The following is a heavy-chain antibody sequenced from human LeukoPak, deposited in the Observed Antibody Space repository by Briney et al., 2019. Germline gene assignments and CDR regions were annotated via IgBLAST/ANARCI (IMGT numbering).Heavy chain of an antibody. CDR2: IYYGGSG. D-gene: IGHD3-3*01. CDR3: ARHGAVMSGIGYYDL. V-gene: IGHV4-59*08. CDR1: GGSINIYY. Sequence: SETLSLTCTVSGGSINIYYWRWLPQPPGEDLRCSESIYYGGSGDDNPCLESGGTIAVDTSKNQFSLKLSSVTAADTAVYYCARHGAVMSGIGYYDLWGRGTLVTVSS. J-gene: IGHJ2*01.